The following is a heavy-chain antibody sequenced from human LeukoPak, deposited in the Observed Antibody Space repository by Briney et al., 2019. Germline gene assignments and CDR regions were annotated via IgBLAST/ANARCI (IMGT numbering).Heavy chain of an antibody. D-gene: IGHD6-19*01. V-gene: IGHV4-30-2*01. J-gene: IGHJ4*02. CDR2: IYHSGST. CDR1: GGSISSGGYS. CDR3: ARGIAVAGHFDY. Sequence: SETLSLTGAVSGGSISSGGYSWSWIRQPPGKGLEWIGYIYHSGSTYYNPSLKSRVTISVDRSKNQFSLKLSSVTAADTAVYYCARGIAVAGHFDYWGQGTLVTVSS.